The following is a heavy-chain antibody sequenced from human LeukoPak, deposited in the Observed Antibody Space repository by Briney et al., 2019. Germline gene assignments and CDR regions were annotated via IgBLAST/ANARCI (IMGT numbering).Heavy chain of an antibody. J-gene: IGHJ4*02. D-gene: IGHD5-18*01. Sequence: ASVKVSCKASGYTFTSYGISWVRQAPGQGLEWMGWMNPNSGNTGYAQKFQGRVTITRNTSISTAYMELSSLRSEDTAVYYCARGETGYGSDYWGQGTLVTVSS. CDR1: GYTFTSYG. CDR3: ARGETGYGSDY. CDR2: MNPNSGNT. V-gene: IGHV1-8*03.